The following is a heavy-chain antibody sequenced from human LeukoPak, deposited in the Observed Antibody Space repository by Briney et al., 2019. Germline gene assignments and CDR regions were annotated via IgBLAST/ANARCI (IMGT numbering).Heavy chain of an antibody. V-gene: IGHV1-46*01. CDR1: GGTFSSYA. Sequence: VASVKVSCTASGGTFSSYAISWVRQAPGQGLEWMGIINPSGGSTSYAQKFQGRVTMTRDTSTSTVYMELSSLRSEDTAVYYCAREDSSSGSYYFDYWGQGTLVTVSS. CDR2: INPSGGST. CDR3: AREDSSSGSYYFDY. J-gene: IGHJ4*02. D-gene: IGHD3-10*01.